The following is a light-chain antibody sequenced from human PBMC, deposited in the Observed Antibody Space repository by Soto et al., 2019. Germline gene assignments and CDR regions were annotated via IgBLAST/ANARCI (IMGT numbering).Light chain of an antibody. CDR2: EVS. J-gene: IGLJ2*01. CDR1: SSDVGGYNY. Sequence: QSVLTQPASVSGSPGQSITISCTGTSSDVGGYNYVSWYQQHPDKAPKLMIYEVSNRPSGVSNRFSGSKSGNTASLTISGLQAEDEADYYCSSYTSSSTPSVVFGGGTKLTVL. V-gene: IGLV2-14*01. CDR3: SSYTSSSTPSVV.